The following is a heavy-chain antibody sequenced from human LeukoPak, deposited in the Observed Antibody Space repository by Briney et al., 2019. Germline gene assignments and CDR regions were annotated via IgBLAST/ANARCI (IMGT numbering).Heavy chain of an antibody. V-gene: IGHV4-59*01. CDR3: ARVYQSAEYYFDY. D-gene: IGHD2-2*01. CDR2: IYYTGST. J-gene: IGHJ4*02. Sequence: SETLSLTCTVSGGSIDSYYWSWIRQPPGKGLEWVGYIYYTGSTEYHPSLKSRLTISLDTSKNQFSLKLTSVTAADTAVYYSARVYQSAEYYFDYWGQGNLVSVSS. CDR1: GGSIDSYY.